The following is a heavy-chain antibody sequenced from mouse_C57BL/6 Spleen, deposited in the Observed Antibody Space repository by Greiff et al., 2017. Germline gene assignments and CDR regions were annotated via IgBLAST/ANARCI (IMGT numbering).Heavy chain of an antibody. CDR1: GYSFTDYN. CDR3: VPLYYDYDEGYYYAMDY. CDR2: INPNYGTT. V-gene: IGHV1-39*01. Sequence: VQLKESGPELVKPGASVKISCKASGYSFTDYNMNWVKQSNGKSLEWIGVINPNYGTTSYNQKFKGKATLTVDQSSSTAYMQLNSLTSEDSAVYYCVPLYYDYDEGYYYAMDYWGQGTSVTVSS. D-gene: IGHD2-4*01. J-gene: IGHJ4*01.